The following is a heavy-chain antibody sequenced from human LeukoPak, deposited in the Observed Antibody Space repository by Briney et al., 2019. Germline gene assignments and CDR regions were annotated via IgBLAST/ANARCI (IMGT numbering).Heavy chain of an antibody. J-gene: IGHJ4*02. CDR3: AKEVVGATGDY. CDR1: GFTFSTYS. D-gene: IGHD1-26*01. V-gene: IGHV3-21*01. Sequence: GGSLRLSCAASGFTFSTYSMTWVRQAPGKGLEWVSTISGSSRYIYFADSVKGRFTISRDNAKNSVYLQMNSLRVEDTAVYYCAKEVVGATGDYWGQGTLVTVSS. CDR2: ISGSSRYI.